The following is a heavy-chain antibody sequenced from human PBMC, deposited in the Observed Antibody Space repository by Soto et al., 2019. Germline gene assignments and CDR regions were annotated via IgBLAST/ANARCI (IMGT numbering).Heavy chain of an antibody. D-gene: IGHD5-18*01. J-gene: IGHJ6*02. CDR2: IYYSGST. Sequence: KSSETLSLTCTVSGGSISSSSYYWGWIRQPPGKGLEWIGSIYYSGSTYYNPPLKSRVTISVDTSKNQFSLKLSSVTAADTAVYYCARRPDTAMDLYYYYYGMDVWGQGTTVTVSS. V-gene: IGHV4-39*01. CDR3: ARRPDTAMDLYYYYYGMDV. CDR1: GGSISSSSYY.